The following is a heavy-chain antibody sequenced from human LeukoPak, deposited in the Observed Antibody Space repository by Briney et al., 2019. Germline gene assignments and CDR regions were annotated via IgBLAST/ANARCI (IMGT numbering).Heavy chain of an antibody. J-gene: IGHJ1*01. CDR2: INHSGST. V-gene: IGHV4-34*01. CDR3: ARHRPSAIVVVPAAKVAYFQH. CDR1: GFTVSSNY. Sequence: GSLRLSCAVSGFTVSSNYMSWIRQPPGKGLEWIGEINHSGSTNYNPSLKSRVTISVDTSKNQFSLKLSSVTAADTAVYYCARHRPSAIVVVPAAKVAYFQHWGQGTLVTVSS. D-gene: IGHD2-2*01.